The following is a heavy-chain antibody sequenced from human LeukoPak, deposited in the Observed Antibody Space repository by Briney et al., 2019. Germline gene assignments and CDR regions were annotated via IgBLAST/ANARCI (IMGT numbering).Heavy chain of an antibody. Sequence: KPSETLSLTCTVSGGSISSYYWSWIRQPPGKGLEWIGYIYSSGSTNYNPSLKSRVTISVDTSENQFSLKLSSVTAADTAVYYCARHFPSIAGDNWFDPWGQGTLVTVSS. CDR2: IYSSGST. V-gene: IGHV4-59*08. J-gene: IGHJ5*02. CDR3: ARHFPSIAGDNWFDP. CDR1: GGSISSYY. D-gene: IGHD6-6*01.